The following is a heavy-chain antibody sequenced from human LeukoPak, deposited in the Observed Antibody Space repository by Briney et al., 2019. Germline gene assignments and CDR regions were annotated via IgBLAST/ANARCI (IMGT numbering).Heavy chain of an antibody. V-gene: IGHV3-64*01. Sequence: GGSLRLSCAASGFTFSSYAMSWVRQAPGKGLEWVSAISSNGGSTYYANSVKGRFTISRDNSKNTLYLQMGSLRAEDMAVYYCAREGVRGVNWFDPWGQGTLVTVSS. CDR2: ISSNGGST. CDR3: AREGVRGVNWFDP. CDR1: GFTFSSYA. J-gene: IGHJ5*02. D-gene: IGHD3-10*01.